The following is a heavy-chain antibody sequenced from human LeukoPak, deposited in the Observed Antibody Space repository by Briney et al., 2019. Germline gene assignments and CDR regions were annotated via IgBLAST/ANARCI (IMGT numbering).Heavy chain of an antibody. D-gene: IGHD6-13*01. CDR3: ARDAYSSSEVDWFDP. Sequence: SETLSLTCTVSGGSISSYYWSWIRQPPGKGLEWIGYIYYTGSTNYNPSLKSRVTISVDTSKNQFSLKLSSVTAADMAVYYCARDAYSSSEVDWFDPWGQGTLVTVSS. CDR1: GGSISSYY. V-gene: IGHV4-59*01. J-gene: IGHJ5*02. CDR2: IYYTGST.